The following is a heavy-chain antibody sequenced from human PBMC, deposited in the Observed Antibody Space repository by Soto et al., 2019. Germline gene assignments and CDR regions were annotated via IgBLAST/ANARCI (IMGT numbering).Heavy chain of an antibody. CDR3: ARHGTAPAAAGRGADWFDP. CDR2: IYYSGST. J-gene: IGHJ5*02. V-gene: IGHV4-39*01. Sequence: QLQLQESGPGLVKPSETLSLTCTVSGGSISSSSYYWGWIRQPPGKGLEWIGSIYYSGSTYYNPSLKSRVTISVDTSKNQFSLKLSSVTAADTAVYYCARHGTAPAAAGRGADWFDPWGQGTLVTVSS. D-gene: IGHD6-13*01. CDR1: GGSISSSSYY.